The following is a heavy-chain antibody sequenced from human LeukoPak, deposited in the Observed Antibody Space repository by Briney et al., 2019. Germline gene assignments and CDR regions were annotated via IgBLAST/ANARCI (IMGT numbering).Heavy chain of an antibody. J-gene: IGHJ4*02. D-gene: IGHD6-19*01. CDR2: ISWNSGSI. V-gene: IGHV3-9*01. Sequence: GGSLRLSCAASGFTFDDYAMHWGRQAPGKGLEWVSGISWNSGSIGYADSVKGRFTISRDNAKNSLYLQMNSLRAEDTALYYCAKDRSQWLDLYYFDYWGQGTLVTVSS. CDR3: AKDRSQWLDLYYFDY. CDR1: GFTFDDYA.